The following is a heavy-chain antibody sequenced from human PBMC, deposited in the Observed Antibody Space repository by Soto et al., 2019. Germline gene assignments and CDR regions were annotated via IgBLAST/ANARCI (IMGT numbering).Heavy chain of an antibody. Sequence: SETLSLTCTVSGGSISSYYWSWIRQPPGKGLEWIGYIYYSGSTNYNPSLKSRVTISVDTSKNQFSLKLSSVTAADTAVYYCARVSPEVTWSGYSYFDYWGQGTLVTVSS. V-gene: IGHV4-59*01. CDR1: GGSISSYY. CDR3: ARVSPEVTWSGYSYFDY. D-gene: IGHD3-3*01. CDR2: IYYSGST. J-gene: IGHJ4*02.